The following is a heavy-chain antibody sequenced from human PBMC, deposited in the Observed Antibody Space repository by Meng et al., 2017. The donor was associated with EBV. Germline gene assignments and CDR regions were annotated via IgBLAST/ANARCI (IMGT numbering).Heavy chain of an antibody. D-gene: IGHD5-12*01. J-gene: IGHJ5*02. CDR1: GGSISSSSYY. CDR2: IYYSGST. Sequence: QLQESCPGLLKPSETLSLTCHVSGGSISSSSYYWGWIRQPPGKGLEWIGSIYYSGSTYYNPSLKSRVTISVDTSKNQFSLKLSSVTAADTAVYYCVRVVATIFTNWFDPWGQGTLVTVSS. CDR3: VRVVATIFTNWFDP. V-gene: IGHV4-39*07.